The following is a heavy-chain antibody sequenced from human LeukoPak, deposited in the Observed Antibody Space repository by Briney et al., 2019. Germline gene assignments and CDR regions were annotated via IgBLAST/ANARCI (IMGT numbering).Heavy chain of an antibody. V-gene: IGHV3-48*02. Sequence: GGSLRLSCAASGFTFSSYSMNWVRQAPGKGLEWVSYISSSSSTIYYADSVKGRFTISRDNAKNSLYLQMNSLRDEDTAVYCCARVDIVATITSWSYWGQGTLVTVSS. D-gene: IGHD5-12*01. CDR3: ARVDIVATITSWSY. CDR2: ISSSSSTI. J-gene: IGHJ4*02. CDR1: GFTFSSYS.